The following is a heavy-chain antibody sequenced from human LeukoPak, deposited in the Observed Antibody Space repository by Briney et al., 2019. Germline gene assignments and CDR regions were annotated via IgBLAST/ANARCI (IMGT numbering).Heavy chain of an antibody. V-gene: IGHV4-59*01. J-gene: IGHJ4*02. CDR2: IYYSGST. CDR1: GGSISSYY. CDR3: ARQYSSGWYVPFDY. Sequence: SETLPLTCTVSGGSISSYYWSWIRQPPGKGLEWIGYIYYSGSTNYNPSLKSRVTISVDTSKSQFSLKLSSVTAADTAVYYCARQYSSGWYVPFDYWGQGTLVTVSS. D-gene: IGHD6-19*01.